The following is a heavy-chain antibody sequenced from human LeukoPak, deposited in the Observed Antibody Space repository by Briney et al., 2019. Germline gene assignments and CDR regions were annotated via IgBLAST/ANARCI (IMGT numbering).Heavy chain of an antibody. CDR3: ARVDDSSGYYYLDAFDI. V-gene: IGHV4-4*02. Sequence: SETLSLTCAVSGGSISSSNWWSWVRQPPGKGLEWIGEIYHSGSTNYNPSLKSRVTISVDKSKNQFSLKLSSVTAADTAVYYCARVDDSSGYYYLDAFDIWGQGTMVTVSS. D-gene: IGHD3-22*01. CDR2: IYHSGST. CDR1: GGSISSSNW. J-gene: IGHJ3*02.